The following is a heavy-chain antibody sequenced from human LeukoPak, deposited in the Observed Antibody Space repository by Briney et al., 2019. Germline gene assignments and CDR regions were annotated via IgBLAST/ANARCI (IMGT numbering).Heavy chain of an antibody. V-gene: IGHV3-21*01. CDR1: GFTFSSYN. CDR3: ARAPPDDAFDI. J-gene: IGHJ3*02. Sequence: GGSLRLSCAASGFTFSSYNMNWVRQAPGKGLEWVSSISSSSSYIYYADSVKGRFTISRDNAKNSLYLQMNSLRAEDTAVYYCARAPPDDAFDIWGQGTMVTVSS. CDR2: ISSSSSYI.